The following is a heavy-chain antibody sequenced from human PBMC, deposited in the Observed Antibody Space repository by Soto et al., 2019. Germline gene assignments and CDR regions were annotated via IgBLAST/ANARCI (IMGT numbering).Heavy chain of an antibody. Sequence: SVKVSCKASGGTFSSYAISWVRQAPGQGLEWMGGTIPIFGTANYAQKFQGRVTITADESTSTAYMELSSLRSEDTAVYYCAREVKDCSGGSCYSGGWFDPWGQGTLVTVSS. CDR1: GGTFSSYA. D-gene: IGHD2-15*01. CDR3: AREVKDCSGGSCYSGGWFDP. J-gene: IGHJ5*02. CDR2: TIPIFGTA. V-gene: IGHV1-69*13.